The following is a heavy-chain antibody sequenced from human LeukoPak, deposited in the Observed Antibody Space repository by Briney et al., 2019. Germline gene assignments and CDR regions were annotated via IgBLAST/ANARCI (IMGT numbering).Heavy chain of an antibody. V-gene: IGHV4-30-2*01. Sequence: SETLSLTCAVSGGSISSGGYSWSWIRQPPGKGLEWIGYIYHSGSTYYNPSLKSRVTISVDRSKNQFSLKLSSVTAADTAVYYCARAGLGYCSSTSCYRSYYYYGMDVWGQGTTVTVSS. J-gene: IGHJ6*02. CDR2: IYHSGST. D-gene: IGHD2-2*01. CDR1: GGSISSGGYS. CDR3: ARAGLGYCSSTSCYRSYYYYGMDV.